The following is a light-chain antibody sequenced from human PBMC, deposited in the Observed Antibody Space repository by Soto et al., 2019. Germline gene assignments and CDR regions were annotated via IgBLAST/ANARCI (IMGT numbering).Light chain of an antibody. V-gene: IGKV3D-7*01. J-gene: IGKJ1*01. CDR1: QSVSSSY. CDR3: QQVYNFLRT. CDR2: GAS. Sequence: PGERVTLSCRASQSVSSSYLTWYQQKPGQAPRLLIYGASTRATSIPARFSGSGSGTDFTLTISSLQPEDFAVYYSQQVYNFLRTFGQGTKVDIK.